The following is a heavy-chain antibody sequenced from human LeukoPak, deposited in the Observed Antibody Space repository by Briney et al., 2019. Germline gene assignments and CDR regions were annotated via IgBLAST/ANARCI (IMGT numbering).Heavy chain of an antibody. V-gene: IGHV1-8*01. CDR1: GYTFTSND. J-gene: IGHJ5*02. CDR3: ARSYYDFWSGYFRPRHHNWFDP. CDR2: MNPNSGNT. D-gene: IGHD3-3*01. Sequence: ASVTVSFKASGYTFTSNDINWVRQATGQGLERMGWMNPNSGNTGYAQKFQGRVTMTRNTSISTAYMELSSLRSEDTAVYYCARSYYDFWSGYFRPRHHNWFDPWGPGTLVTVSS.